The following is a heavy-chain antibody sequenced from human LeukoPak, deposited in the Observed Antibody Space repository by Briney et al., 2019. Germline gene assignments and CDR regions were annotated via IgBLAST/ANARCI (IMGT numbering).Heavy chain of an antibody. CDR3: ARGPLYSYGYDYFDY. V-gene: IGHV3-33*01. J-gene: IGHJ4*02. Sequence: PGGSLRLSCAASGFTFSSYGMHWVRQVPGKGLEWVAVIWYDGSNKYYADSVKGRFTISRDNSKNTLYLQMNSLRAEDTAVYYCARGPLYSYGYDYFDYWGQGTLVTVSS. CDR1: GFTFSSYG. D-gene: IGHD5-18*01. CDR2: IWYDGSNK.